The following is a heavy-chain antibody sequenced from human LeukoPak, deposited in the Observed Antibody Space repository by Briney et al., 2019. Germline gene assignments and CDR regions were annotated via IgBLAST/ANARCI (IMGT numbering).Heavy chain of an antibody. D-gene: IGHD3-10*01. J-gene: IGHJ3*02. Sequence: PSETLSLTCTVSGGSISSYYWSWIRQPAGKGLEWIGRIYTSGSTNYNPSLKSRVTISVDTSKNQFSLKLSSVTAADTAVYYCARHNYYIGGDPNDAFGIWGQGTMVTVSS. CDR2: IYTSGST. CDR1: GGSISSYY. V-gene: IGHV4-4*07. CDR3: ARHNYYIGGDPNDAFGI.